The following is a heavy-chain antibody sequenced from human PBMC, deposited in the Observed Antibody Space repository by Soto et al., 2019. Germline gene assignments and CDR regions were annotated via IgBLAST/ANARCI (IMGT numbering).Heavy chain of an antibody. CDR1: GFTFYSYA. D-gene: IGHD2-15*01. CDR2: ISGSGGTT. J-gene: IGHJ4*02. V-gene: IGHV3-23*01. CDR3: ANAHSFVALTPVEY. Sequence: EVQLLESGGGLVQPGGSLRLSCAASGFTFYSYAMTWVRQAPGKGLEWVSSISGSGGTTYYADSVKGRFTISRVSSENTLYRQMNRLTTEDTAVYYCANAHSFVALTPVEYWGQGSLVTVSS.